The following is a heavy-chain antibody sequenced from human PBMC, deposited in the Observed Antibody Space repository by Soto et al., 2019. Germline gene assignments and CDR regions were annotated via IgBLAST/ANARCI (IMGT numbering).Heavy chain of an antibody. J-gene: IGHJ6*02. V-gene: IGHV1-18*01. CDR3: TRGGVATYDFYAMDI. Sequence: QVQLVQSGAEVKKPGASVKVSCKASGYTFTRSGISWVRQAPGQGPEWMGWISSYNGDTNYAQKYQGRDTKTTDSSTSKADIGLRSLRSDDKAVYYCTRGGVATYDFYAMDIWGQGTPGNDSS. D-gene: IGHD5-12*01. CDR1: GYTFTRSG. CDR2: ISSYNGDT.